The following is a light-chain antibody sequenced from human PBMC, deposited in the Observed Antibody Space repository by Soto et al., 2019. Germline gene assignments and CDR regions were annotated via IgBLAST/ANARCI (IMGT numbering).Light chain of an antibody. J-gene: IGKJ1*01. Sequence: DIQMTQSPSSLSASVGDRVTITCRASQSISSYLNWYQQKPGKAPKLLIYAASSLQSGVPSRFSGSGSGTDFTLTISSLQPEDFATYYCQHEAFGQGTKVEIK. CDR2: AAS. CDR3: QHEA. V-gene: IGKV1-39*01. CDR1: QSISSY.